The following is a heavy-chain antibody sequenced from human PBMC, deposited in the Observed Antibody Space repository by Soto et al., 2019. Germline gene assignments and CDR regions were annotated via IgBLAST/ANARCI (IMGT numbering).Heavy chain of an antibody. J-gene: IGHJ6*02. D-gene: IGHD1-26*01. Sequence: EVQLVESGGGLVEPGGSLRLSCAASGFTFSSYSMNWVRQAPGKGLEWVSSISSSSSYIYYADSVKGRFTISSENAKNSMYQQMNSLRAEDTAVYYYARDLSGSYWHYYYYGMDVWGQGTTVTVSS. CDR1: GFTFSSYS. V-gene: IGHV3-21*01. CDR2: ISSSSSYI. CDR3: ARDLSGSYWHYYYYGMDV.